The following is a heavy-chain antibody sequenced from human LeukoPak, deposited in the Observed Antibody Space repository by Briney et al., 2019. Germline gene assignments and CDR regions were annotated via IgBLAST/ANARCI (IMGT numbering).Heavy chain of an antibody. CDR1: EFTFSSYW. V-gene: IGHV3-7*01. J-gene: IGHJ4*02. Sequence: GGSLRLSCAASEFTFSSYWMSWVRQAPGRGLEWVAGIKQDGSDKYYVDSVKGRFTISRDNAKKSLYLQMNSLRAEDTAVYYCASRGSYVDYWGQGTLVTVSS. CDR2: IKQDGSDK. CDR3: ASRGSYVDY. D-gene: IGHD3-16*01.